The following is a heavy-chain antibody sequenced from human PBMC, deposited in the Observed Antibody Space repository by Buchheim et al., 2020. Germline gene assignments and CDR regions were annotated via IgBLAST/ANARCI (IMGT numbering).Heavy chain of an antibody. D-gene: IGHD2-8*01. CDR2: IYHSGST. CDR1: GASISSGGYS. CDR3: ARRTAGPCRTNNYGMEV. Sequence: QLQLQESGSGLVKPSQTLSLTCAVSGASISSGGYSGSWIRQTPGKGLEWIGYIYHSGSTYYNPSLKSPVTISVDRYKNQFSLKLSSVTAADTAVYYCARRTAGPCRTNNYGMEVGGRGTT. J-gene: IGHJ6*02. V-gene: IGHV4-30-2*01.